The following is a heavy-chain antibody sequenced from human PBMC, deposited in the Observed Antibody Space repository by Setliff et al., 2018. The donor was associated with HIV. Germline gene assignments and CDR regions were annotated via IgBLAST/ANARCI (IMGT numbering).Heavy chain of an antibody. V-gene: IGHV4-4*07. CDR1: GDSISRHN. D-gene: IGHD6-13*01. CDR3: ARGVIAAYGSWIDP. Sequence: SETLSLTCSVSGDSISRHNWSWIRRPAGKGLEWIGHIYTTGSTNYNPSLKSRVTFSVDKSKNQFSLKLTSVTAADTAVYYCARGVIAAYGSWIDPWGQGTLVTVSS. CDR2: IYTTGST. J-gene: IGHJ5*02.